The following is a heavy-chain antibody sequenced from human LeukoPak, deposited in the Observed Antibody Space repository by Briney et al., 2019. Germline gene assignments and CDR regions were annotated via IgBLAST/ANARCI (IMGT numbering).Heavy chain of an antibody. CDR3: ARSPDYGDPYWYFDL. V-gene: IGHV3-23*01. CDR1: GFTFSSYA. J-gene: IGHJ2*01. D-gene: IGHD4-17*01. CDR2: ISGGGSGT. Sequence: PGGSLRLSYAPSGFTFSSYAMSWVRQAPGKGLEWVAVISGGGSGTYYADSVRGRFTISRDKSKNTVYLQLNSLRAEDTAVYYCARSPDYGDPYWYFDLWGRGTLVTVSS.